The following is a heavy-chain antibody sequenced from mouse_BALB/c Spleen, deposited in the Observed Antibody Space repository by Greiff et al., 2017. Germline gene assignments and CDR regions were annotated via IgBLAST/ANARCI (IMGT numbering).Heavy chain of an antibody. V-gene: IGHV14-3*02. CDR1: GFNIKDTY. D-gene: IGHD4-1*01. CDR3: ARTGTYAMDY. CDR2: IDPANGNT. Sequence: VQLQQSGAELVKPGASVKLSCTASGFNIKDTYMHWVKQRPEQGLEWIGRIDPANGNTKYDPKFQGKATITADTSSNTAYLQLSSLTSEDTAVYFGARTGTYAMDYWGQGTSVTVSS. J-gene: IGHJ4*01.